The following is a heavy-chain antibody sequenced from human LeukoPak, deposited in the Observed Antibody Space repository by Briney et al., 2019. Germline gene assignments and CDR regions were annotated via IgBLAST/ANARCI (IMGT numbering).Heavy chain of an antibody. Sequence: GGSLRLSCAASGFTFSSYWMHWVRQAPGKGLVWVSRINSDGRSTSYADSVKGRFTISRDNAKNTLYVQMNSLRAEDTAVYYCARDWRGGSRNYFYSYMDVWGKGTTVTASS. D-gene: IGHD1-14*01. CDR3: ARDWRGGSRNYFYSYMDV. J-gene: IGHJ6*03. CDR2: INSDGRST. CDR1: GFTFSSYW. V-gene: IGHV3-74*01.